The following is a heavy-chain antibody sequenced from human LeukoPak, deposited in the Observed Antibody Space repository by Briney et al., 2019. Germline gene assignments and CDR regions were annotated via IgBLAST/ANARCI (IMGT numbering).Heavy chain of an antibody. CDR2: IYSGGST. V-gene: IGHV3-53*05. CDR1: GFTVSSNY. Sequence: GGSLRLSCAASGFTVSSNYMSWVRQAPGKGLEWVSVIYSGGSTYYADSVKGRFTISRDNSKNTLYLQMNSRRAEDTAMFYCARARGDSSPASRYFDYWGQGALVTVSS. D-gene: IGHD5-18*01. J-gene: IGHJ4*02. CDR3: ARARGDSSPASRYFDY.